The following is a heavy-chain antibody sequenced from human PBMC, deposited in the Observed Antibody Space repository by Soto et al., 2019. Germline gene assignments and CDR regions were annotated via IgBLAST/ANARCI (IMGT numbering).Heavy chain of an antibody. CDR1: GYTFTSYG. Sequence: ASVKVSCKASGYTFTSYGISCVRQAPGQGLEWMGWISAYNGNTNYAQKLQGRVTMTTDTSTSTAYMELRSLRSDDTAVYYCARDGNCSGGSCYSAWSWFDPWGQGTLVTVS. J-gene: IGHJ5*02. V-gene: IGHV1-18*01. D-gene: IGHD2-15*01. CDR3: ARDGNCSGGSCYSAWSWFDP. CDR2: ISAYNGNT.